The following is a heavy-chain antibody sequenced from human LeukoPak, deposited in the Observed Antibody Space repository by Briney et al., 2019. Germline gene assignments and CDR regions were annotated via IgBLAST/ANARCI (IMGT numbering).Heavy chain of an antibody. CDR1: GGSISSSSYY. CDR2: IYYSGST. Sequence: SETLSLTCTVSGGSISSSSYYWGWIRQPPGKGLEWIGSIYYSGSTYYNPSLKSRVTISVDTSKNQFSLKLSSVTAADTAVYYCARDSYYYDSSGYFRFDYWGQGTLVTVSS. V-gene: IGHV4-39*07. J-gene: IGHJ4*02. D-gene: IGHD3-22*01. CDR3: ARDSYYYDSSGYFRFDY.